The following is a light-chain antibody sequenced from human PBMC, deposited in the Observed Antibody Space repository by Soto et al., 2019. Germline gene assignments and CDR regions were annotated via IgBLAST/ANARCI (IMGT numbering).Light chain of an antibody. V-gene: IGKV3-20*01. CDR3: QQYGSSSWT. CDR1: QSVSSSY. Sequence: EIVLTQSPGTLSSSPGERATLSCRASQSVSSSYFAWYQQKPGQAPRLLIYAASSRATGIPDRFSGSGSAPAFTPTISRLEPEDFAVYYCQQYGSSSWTFGQGTRVEI. CDR2: AAS. J-gene: IGKJ1*01.